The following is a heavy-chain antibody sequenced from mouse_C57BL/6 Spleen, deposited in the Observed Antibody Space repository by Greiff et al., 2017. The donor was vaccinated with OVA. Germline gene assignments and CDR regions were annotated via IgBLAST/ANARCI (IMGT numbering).Heavy chain of an antibody. Sequence: EVKLVESGPGLVKPSQSLSLTCSVTGYSITSGYYWNWIRQFPGNKLEWMGYISYDGSNNYNPSLKNRISITRDTSKNQFFLKLNSVTTEDTATYYCARDSNYRAWFAYWGQGTLVTVSA. CDR2: ISYDGSN. CDR1: GYSITSGYY. V-gene: IGHV3-6*01. D-gene: IGHD2-5*01. CDR3: ARDSNYRAWFAY. J-gene: IGHJ3*01.